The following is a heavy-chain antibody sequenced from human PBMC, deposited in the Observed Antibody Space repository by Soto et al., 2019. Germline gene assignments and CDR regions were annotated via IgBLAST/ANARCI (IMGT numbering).Heavy chain of an antibody. CDR3: ARAREPHYDILTGYHPPLYY. CDR1: GYTFTGYY. J-gene: IGHJ4*02. D-gene: IGHD3-9*01. CDR2: INPNSGGT. Sequence: ASVKVSCKASGYTFTGYYMHWVRQAPGQGLEWMGWINPNSGGTNYAQKFQGWVTMTRDTSISTAYMELSRLRSDDTAVYYCARAREPHYDILTGYHPPLYYWGQGTLVTVSS. V-gene: IGHV1-2*04.